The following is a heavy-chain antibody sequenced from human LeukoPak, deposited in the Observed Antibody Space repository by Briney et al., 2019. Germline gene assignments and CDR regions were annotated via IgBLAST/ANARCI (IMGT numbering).Heavy chain of an antibody. Sequence: SETLSLTCTVSGGSISSYYWSWIRQPAGKGLEWIGRIYTSGSTNYNPSLKSRVTMSVDTSKNQFSLKLSSVTAADTAVYYCARDYYDILTGYQPFDYWGQGTLVTVSS. J-gene: IGHJ4*02. CDR2: IYTSGST. D-gene: IGHD3-9*01. CDR3: ARDYYDILTGYQPFDY. CDR1: GGSISSYY. V-gene: IGHV4-4*07.